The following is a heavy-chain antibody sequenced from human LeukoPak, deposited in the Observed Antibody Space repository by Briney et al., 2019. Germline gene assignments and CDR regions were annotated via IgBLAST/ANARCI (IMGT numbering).Heavy chain of an antibody. V-gene: IGHV1-2*06. CDR1: GYTFTGYY. Sequence: ASVKVSCKASGYTFTGYYMHWVRQAPGQGLEWMGRINPNSGGTNYAQKFQGRVTMTRDTSISTAYMELSRLRSDDTAVYCCAREHSSGSLYGYWGQGTLVTVSS. D-gene: IGHD3-10*01. CDR3: AREHSSGSLYGY. J-gene: IGHJ4*02. CDR2: INPNSGGT.